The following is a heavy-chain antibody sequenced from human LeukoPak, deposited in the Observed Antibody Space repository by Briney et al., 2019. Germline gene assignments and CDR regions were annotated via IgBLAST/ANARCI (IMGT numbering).Heavy chain of an antibody. D-gene: IGHD6-13*01. CDR3: ARVMGPHSSSWHFQH. V-gene: IGHV1-2*02. Sequence: ASVKVSCKASGYTFTGYYMHRVRQAPGQGLEWMGWINPNSGGTNYAQKFQGRVTMTRDSSISTAYMELSRLRSDDTAVYYCARVMGPHSSSWHFQHWGQGTLVTVSS. CDR1: GYTFTGYY. J-gene: IGHJ1*01. CDR2: INPNSGGT.